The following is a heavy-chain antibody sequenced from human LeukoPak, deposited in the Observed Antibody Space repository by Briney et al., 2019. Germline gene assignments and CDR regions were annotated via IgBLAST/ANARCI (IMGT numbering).Heavy chain of an antibody. CDR3: AKNAGYSSSWSVNDY. J-gene: IGHJ4*02. Sequence: GGSLRLSCAASGFTFSSYGMHWVRQAPGKGLEWVAVISYDGSNKYYADSVKGRFPISRDNSKNTLYLQMNSLRAEDTAVYYCAKNAGYSSSWSVNDYWGQGTLVTVSS. V-gene: IGHV3-30*18. CDR1: GFTFSSYG. CDR2: ISYDGSNK. D-gene: IGHD6-13*01.